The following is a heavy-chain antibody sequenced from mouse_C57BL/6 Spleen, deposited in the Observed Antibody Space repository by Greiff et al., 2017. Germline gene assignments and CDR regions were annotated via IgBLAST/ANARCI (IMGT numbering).Heavy chain of an antibody. D-gene: IGHD2-4*01. CDR1: GYTFTSYW. Sequence: QVQLQQPGAELVKPGASVKMSCKASGYTFTSYWITWVKQRPGQGLEWIGDIYPGSGSTNYNEKFKSKATLTVDTSSSTAYMQLSILTSESSAVYCCAGIYYEYKGYFDYWGQGTTLTVSS. CDR3: AGIYYEYKGYFDY. V-gene: IGHV1-55*01. CDR2: IYPGSGST. J-gene: IGHJ2*01.